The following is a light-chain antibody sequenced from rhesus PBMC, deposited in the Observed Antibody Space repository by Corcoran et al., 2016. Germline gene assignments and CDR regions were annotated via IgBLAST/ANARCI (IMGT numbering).Light chain of an antibody. J-gene: IGKJ2*01. CDR3: QQADSNPYN. CDR2: YRD. V-gene: IGKV1-32*02. CDR1: QDIRSH. Sequence: DIQMSQSPASLSATVGDRVTMTCRPSQDIRSHLNWYQQKPGKVPMVLIYYRDSLASGVPSRFSGSGNGTHFTFTISSLQPEEFATYYCQQADSNPYNFGQGTKVDIK.